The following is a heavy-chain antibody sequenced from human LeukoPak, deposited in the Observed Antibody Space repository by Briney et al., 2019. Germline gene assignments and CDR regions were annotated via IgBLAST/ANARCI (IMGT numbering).Heavy chain of an antibody. J-gene: IGHJ4*02. CDR3: TTENSKYCSSTSCYYPTDY. CDR1: GFTFSNAW. CDR2: IKSKTDGGTT. Sequence: GGSLRLSCAASGFTFSNAWMSWVRQAPGKGLEWVGRIKSKTDGGTTDYAAPVKGRFTISRDDSKNTLYLQMNSLKTEDTAVYYCTTENSKYCSSTSCYYPTDYWGQGTLVTVSS. D-gene: IGHD2-2*01. V-gene: IGHV3-15*01.